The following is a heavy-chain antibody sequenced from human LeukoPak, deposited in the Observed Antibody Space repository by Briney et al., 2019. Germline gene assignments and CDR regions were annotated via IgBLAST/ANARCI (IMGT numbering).Heavy chain of an antibody. CDR1: GYTFTSYD. J-gene: IGHJ5*02. CDR3: ARVLVPAASNWFDP. Sequence: ASVKVSFTASGYTFTSYDINWVRQAPGQGLEWMGWMNPNSGNTGYAQKFQGRVTITRNTSISTAYMELSSLRSEDTAVYYCARVLVPAASNWFDPWGQGTLVTVSS. D-gene: IGHD2-2*01. V-gene: IGHV1-8*03. CDR2: MNPNSGNT.